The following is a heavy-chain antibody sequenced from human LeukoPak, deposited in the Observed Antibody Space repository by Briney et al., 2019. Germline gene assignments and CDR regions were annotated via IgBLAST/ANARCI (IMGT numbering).Heavy chain of an antibody. D-gene: IGHD2-2*01. CDR2: INPSGGST. V-gene: IGHV1-46*01. CDR1: GYTFTSYY. Sequence: ASVKVSCKASGYTFTSYYMHWVRQAPGQGLEWMGIINPSGGSTSYAQKFQGRVTMTRDMSTSTVYMELTSLRAEDTAVYYCERGWGIPAPISWFAPWGQGTILGVS. J-gene: IGHJ5*02. CDR3: ERGWGIPAPISWFAP.